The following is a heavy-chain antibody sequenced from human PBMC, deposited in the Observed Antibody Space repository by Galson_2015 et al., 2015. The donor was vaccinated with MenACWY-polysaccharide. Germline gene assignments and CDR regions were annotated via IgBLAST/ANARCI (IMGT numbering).Heavy chain of an antibody. Sequence: TLSLTCAVYGGSFSGYYWSWIRQPPGTGLEWIGEINHSGSTNYNPSLKSRVTISVDTSKNQFSLKLSSVTAADTAVYYCARIAARPWYFDYWGQGTLVTVSS. D-gene: IGHD6-6*01. CDR1: GGSFSGYY. J-gene: IGHJ4*02. CDR3: ARIAARPWYFDY. CDR2: INHSGST. V-gene: IGHV4-34*01.